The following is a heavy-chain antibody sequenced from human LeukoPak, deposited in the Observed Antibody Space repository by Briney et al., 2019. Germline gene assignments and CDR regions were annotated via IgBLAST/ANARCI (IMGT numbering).Heavy chain of an antibody. J-gene: IGHJ5*02. CDR2: ISSSGSTI. CDR1: GFTFSDYY. D-gene: IGHD2-15*01. V-gene: IGHV3-11*01. Sequence: GGSLRLSCAASGFTFSDYYMSWIRQAPGKGLEWVSYISSSGSTIYYADSVKGRFTISRDNAKNSLYLQMNSLRAEDTAVYYCAGDPLARSWSPKYNWFDPWGQGTLVTVSS. CDR3: AGDPLARSWSPKYNWFDP.